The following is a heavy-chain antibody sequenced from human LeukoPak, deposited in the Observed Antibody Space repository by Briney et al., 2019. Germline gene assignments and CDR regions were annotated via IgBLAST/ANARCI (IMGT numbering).Heavy chain of an antibody. CDR2: INHSGST. J-gene: IGHJ6*02. V-gene: IGHV4-34*01. Sequence: SETLSLTCAVYGGSFSGYYWSWIRQPPGKGLEWIGEINHSGSTNYNPSLKSRVTISVDTSRNQFSLKLSSVTAADTAVYYCARPLTTVTTYGMDVWGQGTTVTVSS. CDR3: ARPLTTVTTYGMDV. CDR1: GGSFSGYY. D-gene: IGHD4-11*01.